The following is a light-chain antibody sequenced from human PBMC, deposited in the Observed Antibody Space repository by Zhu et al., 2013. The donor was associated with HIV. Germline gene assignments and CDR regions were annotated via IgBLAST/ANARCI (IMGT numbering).Light chain of an antibody. CDR3: QQTYTTPPT. CDR2: SAS. V-gene: IGKV1-39*01. CDR1: QSISSY. J-gene: IGKJ5*01. Sequence: DIQMTQSPSSLSASVGDRVTITCRASQSISSYLNWFQQKPGKAPKLLIYSASSLQSGVPSRFSGSGSGTDFTLTISSLQLEDSATFYCQQTYTTPPTFVQRTTTGD.